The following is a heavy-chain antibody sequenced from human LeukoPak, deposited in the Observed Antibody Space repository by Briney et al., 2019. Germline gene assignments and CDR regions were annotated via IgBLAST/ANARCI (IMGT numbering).Heavy chain of an antibody. J-gene: IGHJ4*02. CDR1: GYTFTSYG. CDR3: ASSLIDFWSGYPPFDY. CDR2: ISAYNGNT. D-gene: IGHD3-3*01. Sequence: ASVKVSCKASGYTFTSYGISWVRHAPGQGLEWMGWISAYNGNTNYAQKLQGRVTMTTDTSTSTAYMELRSLRSDDTAVYYCASSLIDFWSGYPPFDYWGQGTLVTVSS. V-gene: IGHV1-18*01.